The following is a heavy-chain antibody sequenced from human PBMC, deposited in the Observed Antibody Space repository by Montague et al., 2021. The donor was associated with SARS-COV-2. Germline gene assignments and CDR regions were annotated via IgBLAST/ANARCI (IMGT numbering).Heavy chain of an antibody. CDR2: IYYSGXT. D-gene: IGHD6-13*01. CDR3: ARDVGWNSSSWFDY. V-gene: IGHV4-31*03. CDR1: GGSISSGGYY. Sequence: TLSLTCTVSGGSISSGGYYWSWIRQHPGKGLEWIGYIYYSGXTXYXXXXKXRVTISVDTSKNQFSLKLSSVTAADTAVYYCARDVGWNSSSWFDYWGQGTLVTVSS. J-gene: IGHJ4*02.